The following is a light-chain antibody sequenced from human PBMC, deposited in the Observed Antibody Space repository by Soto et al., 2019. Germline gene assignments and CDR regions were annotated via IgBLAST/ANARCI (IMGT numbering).Light chain of an antibody. Sequence: EIVLTQSPGTLSLSPGERATLSCRASQSVSSSYLAWYQQKPGQAPRLLIYGASSRATGIPDRFSGSGSRTDFTLTISRLEPEDFAMYYCQQFGVSPRTFGQGTKVEIK. V-gene: IGKV3-20*01. J-gene: IGKJ1*01. CDR3: QQFGVSPRT. CDR1: QSVSSSY. CDR2: GAS.